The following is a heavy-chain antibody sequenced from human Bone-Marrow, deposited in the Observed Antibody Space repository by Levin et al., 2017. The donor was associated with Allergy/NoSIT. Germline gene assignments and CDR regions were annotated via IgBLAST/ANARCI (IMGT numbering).Heavy chain of an antibody. V-gene: IGHV3-30*18. CDR3: AKNSGSSSSRDRTVCYYYYGMDV. Sequence: GGSLRLSCAASGFTFSSYGMHWVRQAPGKGLEWVAVISYDGSNKYYADSVKGRFTISRDNSKNTLYLQMNSLRAEDTAVYYCAKNSGSSSSRDRTVCYYYYGMDVWGQGTTVTVSS. CDR2: ISYDGSNK. CDR1: GFTFSSYG. D-gene: IGHD6-13*01. J-gene: IGHJ6*02.